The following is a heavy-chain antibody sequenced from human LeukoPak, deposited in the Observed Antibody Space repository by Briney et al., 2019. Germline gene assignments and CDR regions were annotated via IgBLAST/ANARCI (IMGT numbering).Heavy chain of an antibody. CDR1: GFTFSSYA. CDR2: ISGRDSST. J-gene: IGHJ3*02. Sequence: GGSLRLSCAASGFTFSSYAMNWVSQAPGKGVEWVSAISGRDSSTYYADSVKGRFTISRDNSKNTLYLQMNSLRAEDTAVYYCAKIRPPAYDIWGQGTMVTVSS. D-gene: IGHD3-3*02. CDR3: AKIRPPAYDI. V-gene: IGHV3-23*01.